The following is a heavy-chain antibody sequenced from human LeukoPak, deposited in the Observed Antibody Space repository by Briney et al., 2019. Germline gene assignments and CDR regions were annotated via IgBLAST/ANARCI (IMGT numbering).Heavy chain of an antibody. CDR2: IIPIFGTA. CDR1: GGTFSSYA. CDR3: ARAVAVYYCYYMDV. D-gene: IGHD6-19*01. V-gene: IGHV1-69*05. J-gene: IGHJ6*03. Sequence: SVKVSCKASGGTFSSYAISWVRQAPGQGLEWMGGIIPIFGTANYAQKFQGRVTVTTDESTSTAYMELSSLRSEDTAMYYCARAVAVYYCYYMDVWGKGTTVTVSS.